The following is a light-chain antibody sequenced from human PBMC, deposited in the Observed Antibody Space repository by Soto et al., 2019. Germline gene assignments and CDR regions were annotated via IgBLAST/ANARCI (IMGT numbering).Light chain of an antibody. Sequence: PGERATLSCRASQCVSSSLAWYQQKPGQAPRLLIYDASNRATGIPARFSGSGSETDFNLTVSSLEPEDFAVYYCQQRSNWPLSFGGGTKVEIK. CDR2: DAS. CDR3: QQRSNWPLS. CDR1: QCVSSS. V-gene: IGKV3-11*01. J-gene: IGKJ4*01.